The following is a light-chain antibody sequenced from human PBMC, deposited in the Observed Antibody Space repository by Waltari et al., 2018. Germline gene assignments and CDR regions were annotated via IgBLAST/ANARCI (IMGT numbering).Light chain of an antibody. V-gene: IGKV3-11*01. CDR1: QSVRTS. CDR2: DAS. Sequence: EVVLTQSPATLSLSPGERATLPCRASQSVRTSLAWYQQKAGEPPRLLISDASNRASGIPARFSGSGSGTDFTLTISSLEPEDFAFYYCQQRDSWPLTFGGGTKV. CDR3: QQRDSWPLT. J-gene: IGKJ4*01.